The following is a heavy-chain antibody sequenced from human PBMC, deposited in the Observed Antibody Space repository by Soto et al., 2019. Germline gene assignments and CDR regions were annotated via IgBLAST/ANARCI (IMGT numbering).Heavy chain of an antibody. CDR3: ARGGYLVGAYDY. J-gene: IGHJ4*02. CDR2: IYHSGST. CDR1: GGSISSGGYS. V-gene: IGHV4-30-2*01. Sequence: SETLSLTCAVSGGSISSGGYSWSWIRQPPGKGLEWIGYIYHSGSTYYNPSLKSRATISVDRSKNQFSLKLSSVTAADTAVYYCARGGYLVGAYDYWGQGTLVTVSS. D-gene: IGHD1-26*01.